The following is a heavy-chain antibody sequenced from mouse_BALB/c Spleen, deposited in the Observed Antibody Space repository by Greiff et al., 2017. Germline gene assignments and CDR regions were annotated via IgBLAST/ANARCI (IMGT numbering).Heavy chain of an antibody. J-gene: IGHJ4*01. CDR3: ARPYYGNHPYAMDY. CDR1: GYSFTGYY. D-gene: IGHD2-10*01. Sequence: LVKTGASVKIYCKASGYSFTGYYMHWVKQSHGKSLEWIGYISCYNGATSYNQKFKGKATFTVDTSSSTAYMQFNSLTSEDSAVYYCARPYYGNHPYAMDYWGQGTSVTVSS. CDR2: ISCYNGAT. V-gene: IGHV1S34*01.